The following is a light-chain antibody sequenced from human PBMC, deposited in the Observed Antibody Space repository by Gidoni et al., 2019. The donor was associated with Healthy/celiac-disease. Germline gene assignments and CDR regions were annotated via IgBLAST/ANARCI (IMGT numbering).Light chain of an antibody. V-gene: IGLV2-14*03. J-gene: IGLJ3*02. Sequence: SPLPHPPSFSGSPEQSSTISCTGPSSDVGGYNYVSWYQQHPGKAPKLMIYDVSNRPSGVSNRFSGSKSGNTASLTISGLQAEDEADYYCSSYTSSSTWVCGGGTKLTVL. CDR1: SSDVGGYNY. CDR3: SSYTSSSTWV. CDR2: DVS.